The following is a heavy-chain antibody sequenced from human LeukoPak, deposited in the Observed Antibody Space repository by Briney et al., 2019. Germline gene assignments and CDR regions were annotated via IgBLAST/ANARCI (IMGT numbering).Heavy chain of an antibody. CDR2: INPNSGGT. D-gene: IGHD3-10*01. J-gene: IGHJ4*02. V-gene: IGHV1-2*04. CDR3: ARDLGSLGVTMVRGARGGFDY. Sequence: AASVTVSCKASGYTFTGYYMHWVRQAPGQGLEWMGWINPNSGGTNYAQKFQGWVTMTRDTSISTAYMELSRLRSDDTAVYYCARDLGSLGVTMVRGARGGFDYWGQGTLVTVSS. CDR1: GYTFTGYY.